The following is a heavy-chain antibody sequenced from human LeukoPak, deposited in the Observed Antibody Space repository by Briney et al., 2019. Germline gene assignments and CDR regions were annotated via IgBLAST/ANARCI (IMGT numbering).Heavy chain of an antibody. CDR2: IYYSGST. V-gene: IGHV4-39*07. J-gene: IGHJ1*01. CDR3: AIGSGWYKAHEYFQH. CDR1: GSSISSSSYY. D-gene: IGHD6-19*01. Sequence: SETLSLTCTVSGSSISSSSYYWGWIRQPPGKGLEWIGSIYYSGSTYYNPSLKSRVTISVDTSKNQFSLKLSSVTAADTAVYYCAIGSGWYKAHEYFQHWGQGTLVTVSS.